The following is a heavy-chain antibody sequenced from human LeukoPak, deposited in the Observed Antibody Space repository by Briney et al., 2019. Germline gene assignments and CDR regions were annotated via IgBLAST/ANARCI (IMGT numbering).Heavy chain of an antibody. J-gene: IGHJ6*04. V-gene: IGHV4-4*09. CDR3: GIHTNVDRSSFMDV. CDR2: IYSSGNP. CDR1: ADSFSAYS. Sequence: PSETLSLTCTVSADSFSAYSWSWIRQPPGRGLEWIGYIYSSGNPNYNRSLKSRATISVGTSKKQHSLKLTSVTAADTPLYYGGIHTNVDRSSFMDVWGKGTTVTVSA. D-gene: IGHD2-8*01.